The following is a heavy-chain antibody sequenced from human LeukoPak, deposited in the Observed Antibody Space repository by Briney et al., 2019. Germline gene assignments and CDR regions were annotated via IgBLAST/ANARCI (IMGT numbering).Heavy chain of an antibody. CDR2: IYYSGST. J-gene: IGHJ4*02. CDR1: GGSISSGGYS. D-gene: IGHD6-19*01. CDR3: ARGTLTVAGLFDY. Sequence: SQTLSLTCAVSGGSISSGGYSWSWIRQPPGKGLEWIGYIYYSGSTYYNLSLKSRVTISVDTSKNQFSLKVSSVTAADTAVYYCARGTLTVAGLFDYWGQGTLVTVSS. V-gene: IGHV4-30-4*07.